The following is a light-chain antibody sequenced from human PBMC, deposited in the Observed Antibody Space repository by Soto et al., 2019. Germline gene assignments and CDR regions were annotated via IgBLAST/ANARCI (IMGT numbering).Light chain of an antibody. J-gene: IGKJ5*01. Sequence: EIILTQSPDTLSLSPGEIATLSFRASQTVSSNYLAWCQQRPGQAPRLLIYGASTRAAGIPDRFSGSGSGTDFTLTITRLEPEDSAVYFCQQYTGPPTTFGQGTRLEIK. CDR3: QQYTGPPTT. CDR2: GAS. CDR1: QTVSSNY. V-gene: IGKV3-20*01.